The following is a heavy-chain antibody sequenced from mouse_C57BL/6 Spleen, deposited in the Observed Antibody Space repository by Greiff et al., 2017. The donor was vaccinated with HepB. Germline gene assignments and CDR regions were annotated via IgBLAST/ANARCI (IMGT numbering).Heavy chain of an antibody. CDR3: AKGNTGRDYFDY. D-gene: IGHD5-2*01. V-gene: IGHV5-17*01. CDR1: GFTFSDYG. CDR2: ISSGSSTI. Sequence: EVMLVESGGGLVKPGGSLKLSCAASGFTFSDYGMHWVRQAPEKGLEWVAYISSGSSTIYYADTVKGRFTISRDNAKNTLFLQMTSLRSEDTAMYYCAKGNTGRDYFDYWGQGTTLTVSS. J-gene: IGHJ2*01.